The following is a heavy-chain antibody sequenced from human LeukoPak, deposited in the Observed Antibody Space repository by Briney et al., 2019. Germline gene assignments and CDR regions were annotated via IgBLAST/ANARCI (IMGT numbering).Heavy chain of an antibody. J-gene: IGHJ4*02. CDR3: ASAGRSAIVVVPATIDY. D-gene: IGHD2-2*01. CDR2: ISSSSSYI. V-gene: IGHV3-21*01. CDR1: GFTFSSYS. Sequence: GGSLRLSCAASGFTFSSYSMNWVRQAPGKGLEWVSSISSSSSYIYYADSVKGRFTISRDNAKNSLYLQMNSLRAEDTAVYYCASAGRSAIVVVPATIDYWGQGTLVTVSS.